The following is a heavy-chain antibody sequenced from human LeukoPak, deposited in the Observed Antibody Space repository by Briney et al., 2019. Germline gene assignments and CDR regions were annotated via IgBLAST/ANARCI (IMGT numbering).Heavy chain of an antibody. D-gene: IGHD6-13*01. CDR2: ISAYNGNT. CDR3: ARAMYSSSWSIYYYMDV. CDR1: GYTFTSYG. V-gene: IGHV1-18*01. Sequence: GASVKVSCKASGYTFTSYGISWVRQAPGQGLEWMGWISAYNGNTNYAQKLQGRVTMTTDTSTGTAYMELRSLRSDDTAVYYCARAMYSSSWSIYYYMDVWGKGTTVTVSS. J-gene: IGHJ6*03.